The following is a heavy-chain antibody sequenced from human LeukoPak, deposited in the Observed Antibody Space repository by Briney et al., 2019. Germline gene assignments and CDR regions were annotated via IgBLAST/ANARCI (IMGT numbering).Heavy chain of an antibody. Sequence: PSETLSLTCTVSGGSICTNDYFWSWIRQSPEKGLEWIGYIHYSGITKSNPSLESRLTLSVDTSKNQLSLRLTSVTAADTAVYYCARAPLTTATSDYFDLWGLGTLVTVSS. J-gene: IGHJ4*02. CDR1: GGSICTNDYF. CDR3: ARAPLTTATSDYFDL. CDR2: IHYSGIT. D-gene: IGHD4-17*01. V-gene: IGHV4-30-4*01.